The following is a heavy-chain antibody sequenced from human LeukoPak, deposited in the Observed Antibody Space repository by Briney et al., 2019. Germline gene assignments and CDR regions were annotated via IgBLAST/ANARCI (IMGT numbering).Heavy chain of an antibody. D-gene: IGHD3-16*01. CDR2: ISGSGTTI. Sequence: GGSLRLSCTASGVTFSSYDMNWVRQAPGKGLEWVSYISGSGTTIYYADSVKGRFTIFRDYSKNSLYLQMNSLRAEDTAVYYCARDLVSGAYTFDIWGQGTMVTVSS. V-gene: IGHV3-48*03. CDR3: ARDLVSGAYTFDI. J-gene: IGHJ3*02. CDR1: GVTFSSYD.